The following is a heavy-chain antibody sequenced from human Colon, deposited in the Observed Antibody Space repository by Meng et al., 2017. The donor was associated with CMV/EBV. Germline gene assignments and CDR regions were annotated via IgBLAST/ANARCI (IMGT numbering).Heavy chain of an antibody. V-gene: IGHV3-11*04. CDR1: KFTFSDYF. CDR3: ARDHRGVGTAFDI. Sequence: GESLKISRTASKFTFSDYFMAWLRQAPGKGLEWISYISGGSNTIYYADSVKGRFTISRDNTIDSLFLQMGDLRAEDTAVYYCARDHRGVGTAFDIWGQGTMVTVSS. D-gene: IGHD2-8*01. CDR2: ISGGSNTI. J-gene: IGHJ3*02.